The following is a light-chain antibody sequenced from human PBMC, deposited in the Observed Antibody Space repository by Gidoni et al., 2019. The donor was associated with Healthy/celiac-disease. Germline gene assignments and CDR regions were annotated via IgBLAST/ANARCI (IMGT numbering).Light chain of an antibody. CDR1: SSDVGSYNL. J-gene: IGLJ2*01. V-gene: IGLV2-23*01. Sequence: QSALTQPASVSGSPGQSITISCTGTSSDVGSYNLVSWYQQHPGKAPKLMIYEGSKRPSGVSNRFSGSKSSNTASLTISGLQAEDEADYYCCSYAGSRTDVVFGGGTKLTVL. CDR2: EGS. CDR3: CSYAGSRTDVV.